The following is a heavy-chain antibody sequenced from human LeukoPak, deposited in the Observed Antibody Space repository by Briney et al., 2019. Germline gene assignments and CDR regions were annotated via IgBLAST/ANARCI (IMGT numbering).Heavy chain of an antibody. V-gene: IGHV4-39*07. J-gene: IGHJ4*02. D-gene: IGHD3-10*01. CDR3: ARMRTMVRGVIISSPFDY. Sequence: SETLSLTCTVSGGSISRSRDYWGWIRQPPGKGLEWIGSIYYSGSTYYNPSLKSRVTISGDTSKNRFSLKLSSVTAADAAMYYCARMRTMVRGVIISSPFDYWGQGTLVTVSS. CDR1: GGSISRSRDY. CDR2: IYYSGST.